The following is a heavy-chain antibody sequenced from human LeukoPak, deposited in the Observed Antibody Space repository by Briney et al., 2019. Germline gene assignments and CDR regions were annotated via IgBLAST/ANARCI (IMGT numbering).Heavy chain of an antibody. D-gene: IGHD3-3*01. CDR2: IKQDGSEK. CDR3: AREYYDFWSGWGYFDY. Sequence: PGGSLRLSCAASGFTFSSYWMSWVRQAPGKGLEWVANIKQDGSEKYYVDSVKGRFTISRDNAKNSLYLQMNSLRAEDTAVYYCAREYYDFWSGWGYFDYWGQGTLVTVSS. CDR1: GFTFSSYW. V-gene: IGHV3-7*01. J-gene: IGHJ4*02.